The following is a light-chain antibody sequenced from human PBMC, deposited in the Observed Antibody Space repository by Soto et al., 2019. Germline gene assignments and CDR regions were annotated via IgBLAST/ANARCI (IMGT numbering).Light chain of an antibody. CDR2: DAS. Sequence: DIQMTQSPSTLSASVGDRVTITCRSSQSISTWLAWYQQKPGKAPKLLIYDASSFESGVPSRFSGSGSGTEFTLTISSLQPDDFATYYCQQYNGYPLTFGGGTKVEIK. J-gene: IGKJ4*01. CDR1: QSISTW. V-gene: IGKV1-5*01. CDR3: QQYNGYPLT.